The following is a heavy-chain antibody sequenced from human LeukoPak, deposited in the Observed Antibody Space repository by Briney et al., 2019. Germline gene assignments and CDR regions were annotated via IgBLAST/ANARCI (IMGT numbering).Heavy chain of an antibody. V-gene: IGHV3-15*01. J-gene: IGHJ4*02. Sequence: PGGSLRLSWAASGXTFSDAWMTWVRQAPGKGLEWLGRVKTKTDGGTTDYAAPVKGRFTISRDDSRDTLYLQMNSLKTEDSAVYYCTSIFRDYWGQGTLVTVSS. CDR1: GXTFSDAW. CDR2: VKTKTDGGTT. D-gene: IGHD3-9*01. CDR3: TSIFRDY.